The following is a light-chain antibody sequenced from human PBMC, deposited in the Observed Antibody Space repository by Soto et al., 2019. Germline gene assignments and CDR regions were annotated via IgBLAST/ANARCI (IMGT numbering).Light chain of an antibody. Sequence: EIVLTQSPGTLSLSPGERATLSCRASQSVSNYLAWYQQKPGQAPRLLIYGASSRATGIPDRFSGSGSGTDFTFSISRLEPEDFAVYYCQQCGGSPQTFGQGTKV. CDR3: QQCGGSPQT. CDR1: QSVSNY. J-gene: IGKJ1*01. V-gene: IGKV3-20*01. CDR2: GAS.